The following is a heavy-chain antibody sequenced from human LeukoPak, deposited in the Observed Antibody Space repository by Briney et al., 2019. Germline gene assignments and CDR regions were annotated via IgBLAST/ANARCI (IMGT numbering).Heavy chain of an antibody. Sequence: GGSLRLPCAASGFTFSSYAMSWVRQAPGKGLEWVSAISGSGGSTYYADSVKGRFTISRNNSKNTLYLQMNSLRAEDTAVYYCAKSQSQEYDFWSGWDYWGQGTLVTVSS. V-gene: IGHV3-23*01. CDR1: GFTFSSYA. J-gene: IGHJ4*02. CDR3: AKSQSQEYDFWSGWDY. D-gene: IGHD3-3*01. CDR2: ISGSGGST.